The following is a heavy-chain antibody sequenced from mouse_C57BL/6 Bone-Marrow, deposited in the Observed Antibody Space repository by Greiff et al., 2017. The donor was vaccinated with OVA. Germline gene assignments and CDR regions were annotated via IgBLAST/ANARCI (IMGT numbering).Heavy chain of an antibody. Sequence: EVKLMESGPGLVKPSQSLSLTCSVTGYSITSGYYWNWIRQFPGNKLEWMGYISYDGSNNYNPSLKNRISITRDTSKNQFFLKLNSVTTEDTATYYCARDSYGSSYEFAYWGQGTLVTVSA. V-gene: IGHV3-6*01. CDR1: GYSITSGYY. CDR2: ISYDGSN. CDR3: ARDSYGSSYEFAY. D-gene: IGHD1-1*01. J-gene: IGHJ3*01.